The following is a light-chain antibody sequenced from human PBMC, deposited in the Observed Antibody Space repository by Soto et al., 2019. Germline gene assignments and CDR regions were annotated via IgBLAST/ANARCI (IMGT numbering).Light chain of an antibody. J-gene: IGLJ1*01. CDR2: DVN. CDR1: SSDVDNYNN. V-gene: IGLV2-11*01. CDR3: CSYAGTYTRV. Sequence: QSALTQPRSVSGSPGQSVTISCTRTSSDVDNYNNVSWYQQHPGKAPKLLIYDVNKRPSGVPYRFSGSKSGNTASLTISWLQAGDEADYFCCSYAGTYTRVFGTGTKVTVL.